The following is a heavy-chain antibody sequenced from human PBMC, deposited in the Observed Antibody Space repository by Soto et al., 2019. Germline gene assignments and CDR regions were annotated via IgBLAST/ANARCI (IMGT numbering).Heavy chain of an antibody. Sequence: QVQLVQSGAEVKKPGASVKVSCKASGYTLTSYYIPWVRQAPGQGLEWMGIINPSGGSTTYAQKFQGRVTMTRDTSTSTVYMELSRLRSEDTAVYYCARDSLPYYYDTSAHYPFDSWGQVTLVTVSS. J-gene: IGHJ4*02. CDR1: GYTLTSYY. CDR2: INPSGGST. V-gene: IGHV1-46*01. D-gene: IGHD3-22*01. CDR3: ARDSLPYYYDTSAHYPFDS.